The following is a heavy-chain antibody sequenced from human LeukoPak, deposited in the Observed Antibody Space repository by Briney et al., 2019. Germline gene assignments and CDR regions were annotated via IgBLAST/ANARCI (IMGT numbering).Heavy chain of an antibody. V-gene: IGHV3-23*01. CDR1: GFTFSSYA. D-gene: IGHD3-10*01. CDR2: ISGSGGST. Sequence: HPGGSLRLSCAASGFTFSSYAMSWVRQAPGKGLEWVSAISGSGGSTYYADSVKGRFTISRDNSKNTLYLQINSLRAEDTAVYYCAKDSRWGVSGSGSPNWFDPWGQGTLVTVSS. J-gene: IGHJ5*02. CDR3: AKDSRWGVSGSGSPNWFDP.